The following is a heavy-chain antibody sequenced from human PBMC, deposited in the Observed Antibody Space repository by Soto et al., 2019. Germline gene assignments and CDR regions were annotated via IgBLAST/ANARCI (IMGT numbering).Heavy chain of an antibody. J-gene: IGHJ4*02. Sequence: QPGGSLRLSCAVSGFTFSSHAMSWVRQAPGMGLEWVSATSGSGINTYYADSVKGRFTISRDNSKNTLYLQMNSLRAEDTAVYYCAKGGRWGYIWGSSHYYFDYWGQGTLVTVSS. D-gene: IGHD3-16*01. CDR1: GFTFSSHA. CDR2: TSGSGINT. CDR3: AKGGRWGYIWGSSHYYFDY. V-gene: IGHV3-23*01.